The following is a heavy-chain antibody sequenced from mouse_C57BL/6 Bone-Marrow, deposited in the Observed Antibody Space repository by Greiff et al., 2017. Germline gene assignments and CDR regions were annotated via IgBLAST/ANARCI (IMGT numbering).Heavy chain of an antibody. Sequence: QVQLQQPGAELVKPGASVKLSCKASGYTFTSYWMHWVKQRPGQGLEWIGMIHPNSGSTNYNEKFKSKATLTVDNSSSTAYMQLSSLTSEDSAVYDCARGAYYSNYAYFDYWGQGTTLTVSS. J-gene: IGHJ2*01. CDR3: ARGAYYSNYAYFDY. D-gene: IGHD2-5*01. CDR1: GYTFTSYW. V-gene: IGHV1-64*01. CDR2: IHPNSGST.